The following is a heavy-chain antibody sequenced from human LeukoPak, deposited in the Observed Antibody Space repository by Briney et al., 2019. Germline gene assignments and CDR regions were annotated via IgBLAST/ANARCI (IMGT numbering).Heavy chain of an antibody. CDR2: ISSGSRTL. V-gene: IGHV3-11*04. CDR3: ARDGSHFDY. CDR1: GFNFSDYY. J-gene: IGHJ4*01. Sequence: GGSLRLSCAASGFNFSDYYMTWIRQAPGKGLEWISYISSGSRTLFYADSVKGRFTVSRDNAQNSLFLQMDGLRAEDSAMYYCARDGSHFDYWGQGILVTVSS.